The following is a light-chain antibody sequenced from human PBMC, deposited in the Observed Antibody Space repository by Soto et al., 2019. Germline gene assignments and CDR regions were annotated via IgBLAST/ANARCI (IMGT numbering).Light chain of an antibody. V-gene: IGKV2-30*01. CDR1: QSPVSIVGTIS. CDR2: KVS. J-gene: IGKJ5*01. CDR3: MQGTHWPPIT. Sequence: VVLLKSPLSFPATFGKPASSPSRFTQSPVSIVGTISLNWFQQRPGQSPRRLIYKVSNRDSGVPDRFSGSGSGTDFTLKISRVEAEDVGVYYCMQGTHWPPITFGQGTRLEIK.